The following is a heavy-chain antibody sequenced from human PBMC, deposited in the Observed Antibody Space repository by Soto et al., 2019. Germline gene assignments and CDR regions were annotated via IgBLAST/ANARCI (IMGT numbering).Heavy chain of an antibody. V-gene: IGHV4-39*01. Sequence: LSLTCTVSGGSISSSSYYWGCIRQPPGKGLEWIGSIYYSGSTYYNPSLKSRVTISVDTSKNQFSLKLSSVTAADTAVYYCARSTYYDFWSGYQTQNWFDPWGQGTLVTVSS. D-gene: IGHD3-3*01. J-gene: IGHJ5*02. CDR2: IYYSGST. CDR1: GGSISSSSYY. CDR3: ARSTYYDFWSGYQTQNWFDP.